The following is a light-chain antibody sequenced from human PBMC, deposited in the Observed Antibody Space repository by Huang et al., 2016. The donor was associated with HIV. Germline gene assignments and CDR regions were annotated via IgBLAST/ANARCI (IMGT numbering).Light chain of an antibody. Sequence: EIVMTQSPATLSVSPGARATLSCRASQSVSSNLAWYQHKPGQAPRLLIYAASTRATGIPARFSGSGSGTEFTLTISSLQSEDFAVYYCQQYNNWPRTFGQGTKVEIK. V-gene: IGKV3-15*01. CDR1: QSVSSN. CDR3: QQYNNWPRT. J-gene: IGKJ1*01. CDR2: AAS.